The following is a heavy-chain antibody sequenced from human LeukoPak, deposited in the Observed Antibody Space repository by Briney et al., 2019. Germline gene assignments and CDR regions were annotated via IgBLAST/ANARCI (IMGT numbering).Heavy chain of an antibody. CDR1: GFTFSNAW. Sequence: PGGSLRLSCAASGFTFSNAWMSWVRQAPGKGLEWVGRIKSKTDGGTTDYAAPVKGRFTISRDDSKNTLYLQMNSLKTEDTAVYYCTTDPDYDFWSCYSSGGGYWGQGTLVTVSS. CDR3: TTDPDYDFWSCYSSGGGY. V-gene: IGHV3-15*01. J-gene: IGHJ4*02. CDR2: IKSKTDGGTT. D-gene: IGHD3-3*01.